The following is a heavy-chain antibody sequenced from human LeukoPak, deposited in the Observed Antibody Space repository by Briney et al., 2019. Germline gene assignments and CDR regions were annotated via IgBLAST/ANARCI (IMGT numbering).Heavy chain of an antibody. CDR3: ARWGSGSYQRPY. CDR1: GGSLRGYY. J-gene: IGHJ4*02. CDR2: INYGGST. V-gene: IGHV4-34*01. Sequence: PSETLSLTCDVYGGSLRGYYWGWIRQPPGKGLEWIGEINYGGSTTYNPSLKSQVTISIDTSKNQFSLNLTSATAADTAVYYCARWGSGSYQRPYWGQGTMVTVSS. D-gene: IGHD3-10*01.